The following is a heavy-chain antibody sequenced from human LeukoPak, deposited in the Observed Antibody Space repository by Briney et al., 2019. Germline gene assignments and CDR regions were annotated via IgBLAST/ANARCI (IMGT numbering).Heavy chain of an antibody. CDR2: INPNSGGT. Sequence: ASVTVSYKPSGYTFTDYYMHWVRQAPGQGLKWMGWINPNSGGTNYAQKFRGRVTMTRDTSISTAYMELSRLRSDDTAVYYCARDQFGTTFDYWGQGTLVTVSS. D-gene: IGHD1-1*01. CDR1: GYTFTDYY. J-gene: IGHJ4*02. V-gene: IGHV1-2*02. CDR3: ARDQFGTTFDY.